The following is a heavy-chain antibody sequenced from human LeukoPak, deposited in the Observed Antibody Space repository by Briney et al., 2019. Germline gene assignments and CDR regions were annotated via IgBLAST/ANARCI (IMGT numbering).Heavy chain of an antibody. Sequence: PSGTLSLTCAVFDDSIYTNKWWSWARQPPGKGLEWIGEVSQTGTTYYDPSLTGRITISVDRSRNQFSLTLRSATAADTAMYYCARHKRTGDARSYGFDYWGRGTLVTVSS. D-gene: IGHD7-27*01. J-gene: IGHJ4*02. CDR2: VSQTGTT. CDR3: ARHKRTGDARSYGFDY. V-gene: IGHV4-4*02. CDR1: DDSIYTNKW.